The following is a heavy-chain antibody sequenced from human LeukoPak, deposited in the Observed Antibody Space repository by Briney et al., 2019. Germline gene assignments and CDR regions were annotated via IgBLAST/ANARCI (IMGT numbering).Heavy chain of an antibody. CDR1: GFTFSSYG. D-gene: IGHD3-10*01. CDR3: AKVSAPTMVRGVIIEGFDY. V-gene: IGHV3-23*01. CDR2: ISGSGGST. J-gene: IGHJ4*02. Sequence: GGSLRLSCAASGFTFSSYGMSWVRQAPGKGLEWVSAISGSGGSTYYADSVKGRFTISRDNSKNTLYLQMNSLRAEDTAVYYCAKVSAPTMVRGVIIEGFDYWGQGTLVTVSS.